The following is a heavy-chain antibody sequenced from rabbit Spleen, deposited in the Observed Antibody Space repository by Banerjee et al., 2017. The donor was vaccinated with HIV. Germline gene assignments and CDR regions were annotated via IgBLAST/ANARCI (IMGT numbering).Heavy chain of an antibody. D-gene: IGHD6-1*01. V-gene: IGHV1S45*01. CDR1: GFSFSSSSW. Sequence: QEQLVESGGGLVQPEGSLTLTCTASGFSFSSSSWICWVRQAPGKGLEWIACIYVGSGGGTKYASWAKGRFTISKTSSTTVTLQMTSLTVADTATFFCGRAGEGGYGYLDLWGPGTLVTVS. CDR2: IYVGSGGGT. CDR3: GRAGEGGYGYLDL. J-gene: IGHJ6*01.